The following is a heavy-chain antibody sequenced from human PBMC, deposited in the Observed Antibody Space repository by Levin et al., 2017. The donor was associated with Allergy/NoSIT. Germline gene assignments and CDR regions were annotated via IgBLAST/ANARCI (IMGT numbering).Heavy chain of an antibody. CDR3: ARRDSNGSNSFDY. V-gene: IGHV5-51*01. CDR2: IFPSDSDT. CDR1: GYSFTSYW. J-gene: IGHJ4*02. D-gene: IGHD4-23*01. Sequence: GESLKISCQASGYSFTSYWFGWVRQRPGKGLEWMGLIFPSDSDTRVSPSFQGQIIMSVDKSINTAYLQWSSLKASDSAMYYCARRDSNGSNSFDYWGQGTLVTVSS.